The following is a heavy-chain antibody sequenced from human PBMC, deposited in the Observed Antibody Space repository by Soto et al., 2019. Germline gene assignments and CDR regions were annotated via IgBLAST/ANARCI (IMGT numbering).Heavy chain of an antibody. J-gene: IGHJ3*02. Sequence: GASVKVSCKASGYTFTSSGISWVRQAPGQGLEWMGWISAYNGNTNYAQKLQCRVTMTTDTSTSTAYMELRTLRSDDTAVYYCARDYYDSSGYFPPYGFDIWGQGTMVTVSS. V-gene: IGHV1-18*01. D-gene: IGHD3-22*01. CDR2: ISAYNGNT. CDR3: ARDYYDSSGYFPPYGFDI. CDR1: GYTFTSSG.